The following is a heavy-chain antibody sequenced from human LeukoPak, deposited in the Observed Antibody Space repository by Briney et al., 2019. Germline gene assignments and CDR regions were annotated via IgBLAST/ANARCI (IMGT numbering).Heavy chain of an antibody. CDR3: ARDYIDPGNYTPLGY. D-gene: IGHD1-7*01. J-gene: IGHJ4*02. V-gene: IGHV1-2*02. CDR1: GYTFTAYY. CDR2: IYPNSGDT. Sequence: ASVKVSCKASGYTFTAYYVHWVRQAPGQGLEWMGWIYPNSGDTSSAQKFQGRVTMTRDTSISTVYMELSRLRSDDTAVYYCARDYIDPGNYTPLGYWGQGTLVTVSS.